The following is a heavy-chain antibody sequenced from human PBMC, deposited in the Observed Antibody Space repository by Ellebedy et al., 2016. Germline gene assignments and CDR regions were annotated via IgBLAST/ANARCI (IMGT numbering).Heavy chain of an antibody. CDR2: IYYSGST. CDR3: ARAGGVLSWFDP. V-gene: IGHV4-39*07. J-gene: IGHJ5*02. D-gene: IGHD3-16*01. Sequence: SETLSLTCTVSGGAISSSSYYWGWIRQPPGKGLEWIGTIYYSGSTSYNPSLKSRVTISVDTSKNQFSLKLNSVTAADTAVYYCARAGGVLSWFDPWGQGTLVTVSS. CDR1: GGAISSSSYY.